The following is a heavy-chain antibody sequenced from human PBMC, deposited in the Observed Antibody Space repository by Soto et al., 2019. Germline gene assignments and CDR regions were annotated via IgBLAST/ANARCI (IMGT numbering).Heavy chain of an antibody. V-gene: IGHV4-31*01. CDR1: GGSISSGGYY. CDR3: ARSVCP. J-gene: IGHJ5*02. Sequence: QVQLQESGPGLVKPSQTLSLTCTVSGGSISSGGYYWSWIRQHPGKGLEWIGYIYYRGSTYYNPSPKRLLTISVHTSKSQFPQKLTYVTAADTAVSYCARSVCPWGQGTLVTVSS. CDR2: IYYRGST.